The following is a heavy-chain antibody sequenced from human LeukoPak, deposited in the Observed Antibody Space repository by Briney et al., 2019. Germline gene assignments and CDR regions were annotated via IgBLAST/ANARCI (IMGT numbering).Heavy chain of an antibody. J-gene: IGHJ4*02. CDR2: IYPGDSDT. Sequence: PGESLKISCQGSGYSFTNYWIGWVRQMPGKGLEWMGIIYPGDSDTRYSPSFQGQVTISADKSISTAYLQWSSLKASDTAMYYCARRATYYDILTGFDYWGQGTLVTVSS. D-gene: IGHD3-9*01. V-gene: IGHV5-51*01. CDR3: ARRATYYDILTGFDY. CDR1: GYSFTNYW.